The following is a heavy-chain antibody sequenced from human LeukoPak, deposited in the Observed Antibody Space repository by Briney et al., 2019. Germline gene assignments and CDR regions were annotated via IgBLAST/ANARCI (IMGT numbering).Heavy chain of an antibody. J-gene: IGHJ4*02. D-gene: IGHD3-10*01. CDR1: GFTFSSYA. CDR3: AKLWFGEDSFFDY. CDR2: VGGRGDKT. Sequence: GGSLRLSCAASGFTFSSYAMNWVRQAPGKGLEWASTVGGRGDKTYYAESVKGRFTISRDNSKNTLYLQMNSLRADDTAVYYCAKLWFGEDSFFDYWGQGTLITVSS. V-gene: IGHV3-23*01.